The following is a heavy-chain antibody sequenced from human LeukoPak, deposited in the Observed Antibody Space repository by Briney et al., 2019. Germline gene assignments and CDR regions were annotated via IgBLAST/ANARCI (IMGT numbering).Heavy chain of an antibody. Sequence: PSETLSLTCAVYGGSFSGYYWSWIRQPPGKGLEWIGEINHSGSTNYNPSLKSRVTISVDTSKNQFSLKLSSVTAADTAVYYCARLGTYYDSSGWGQGTLVTVSS. J-gene: IGHJ4*02. CDR1: GGSFSGYY. V-gene: IGHV4-34*01. D-gene: IGHD3-22*01. CDR2: INHSGST. CDR3: ARLGTYYDSSG.